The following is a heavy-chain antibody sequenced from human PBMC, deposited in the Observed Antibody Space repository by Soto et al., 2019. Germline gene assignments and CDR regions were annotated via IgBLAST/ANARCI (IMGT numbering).Heavy chain of an antibody. J-gene: IGHJ4*01. CDR2: IYHGGTT. D-gene: IGHD6-19*01. CDR1: GYSISSGSY. Sequence: SLTCTVPGYSISSGSYWAWIRQPPGKGPEWIASIYHGGTTFYNPSLKSRITISVDTSNNQFSLKLTSVTAADTAVYYCARVHVMVVAGSTFDYWGHGTLVTVSS. CDR3: ARVHVMVVAGSTFDY. V-gene: IGHV4-38-2*02.